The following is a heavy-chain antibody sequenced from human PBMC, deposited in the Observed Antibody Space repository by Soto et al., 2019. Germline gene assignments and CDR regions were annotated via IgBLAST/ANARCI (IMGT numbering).Heavy chain of an antibody. CDR1: GFTFGTYA. D-gene: IGHD5-18*01. V-gene: IGHV3-23*01. CDR3: AKDRSVDTRDWFDP. CDR2: ITGTGGST. Sequence: GGSPRLSCAASGFTFGTYAMNWVRQAPGKGLEWVSGITGTGGSTYYADSVKGRFTISRDNSKNTLYLQMNSLRADDTAVYYCAKDRSVDTRDWFDPWGQGTLVTVSS. J-gene: IGHJ5*02.